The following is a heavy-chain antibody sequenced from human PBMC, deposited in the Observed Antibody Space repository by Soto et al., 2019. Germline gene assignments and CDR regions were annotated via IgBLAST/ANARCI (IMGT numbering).Heavy chain of an antibody. CDR1: GFTFSSYG. V-gene: IGHV3-30*03. Sequence: QAQLVESGGGVVQPGRSLRLSCAASGFTFSSYGMHWVRQAPCTGLEWVAVISYDGGLQHYADSVKGRFTISRDNSKNMVLLQMNSLRAEDTAVYYCVSDRGYGHASVPYSWGQGTLDSVSS. CDR3: VSDRGYGHASVPYS. CDR2: ISYDGGLQ. D-gene: IGHD5-18*01. J-gene: IGHJ4*02.